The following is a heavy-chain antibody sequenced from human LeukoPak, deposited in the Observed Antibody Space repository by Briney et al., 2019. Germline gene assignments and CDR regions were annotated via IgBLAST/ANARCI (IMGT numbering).Heavy chain of an antibody. V-gene: IGHV7-4-1*02. CDR1: GYTFTSYA. CDR2: INTDTGNP. CDR3: ARDLQDYYDSGGYLGSFDY. Sequence: ASVKVSCKASGYTFTSYAMNWVRQAPGQGLEWMGWINTDTGNPTYAQGFTGRFVFSLDTSVSTAYLQISSLKAEDTAVYYCARDLQDYYDSGGYLGSFDYWGQGTLVTVSS. D-gene: IGHD3-22*01. J-gene: IGHJ4*02.